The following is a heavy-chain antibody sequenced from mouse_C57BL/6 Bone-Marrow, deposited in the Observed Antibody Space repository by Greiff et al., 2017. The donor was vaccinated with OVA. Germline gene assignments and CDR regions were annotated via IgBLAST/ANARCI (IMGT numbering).Heavy chain of an antibody. J-gene: IGHJ1*03. D-gene: IGHD1-1*01. CDR1: GYSFTDYY. CDR3: AFYYGSSYRYFDV. V-gene: IGHV1-39*01. CDR2: INPNYGTT. Sequence: VQLQESGPELVKPGASVKLSCKASGYSFTDYYMHWVKQSIGKSLEWIGFINPNYGTTSSNQKFKGKATLTVDQSSSTAYMQLNSLTSDESAVEYWAFYYGSSYRYFDVWGTGTTVTVSS.